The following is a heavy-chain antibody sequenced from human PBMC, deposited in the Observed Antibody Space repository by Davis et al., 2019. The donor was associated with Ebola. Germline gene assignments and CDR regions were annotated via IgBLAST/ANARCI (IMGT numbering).Heavy chain of an antibody. CDR1: GYTFTNYY. CDR2: MNPNSGNT. Sequence: AASVKVSCKASGYTFTNYYMHWVRQAPGQGLEWMGWMNPNSGNTGYAQKFQGRVTITRDTSRATAYMELSSLTSEDTAVYFCARERNSLGSDFWGQGTLISVSS. V-gene: IGHV1-8*02. J-gene: IGHJ4*02. D-gene: IGHD5-18*01. CDR3: ARERNSLGSDF.